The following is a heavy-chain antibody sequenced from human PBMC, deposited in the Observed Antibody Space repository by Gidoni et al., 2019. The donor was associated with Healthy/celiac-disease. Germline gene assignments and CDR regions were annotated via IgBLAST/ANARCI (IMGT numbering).Heavy chain of an antibody. J-gene: IGHJ6*02. CDR1: GFTFGSNY. CDR2: IYSGGST. CDR3: ARDAGYSRYYYGMDV. Sequence: EVQLVASGGGLIQPGGSLRLSCAASGFTFGSNYMSWVRQAPGKGLEWVSVIYSGGSTYYADSVKGRFTISRDNSKNTLYLKMNSLRAEDTAVYYCARDAGYSRYYYGMDVWGQGTTVTVSS. V-gene: IGHV3-53*01. D-gene: IGHD6-13*01.